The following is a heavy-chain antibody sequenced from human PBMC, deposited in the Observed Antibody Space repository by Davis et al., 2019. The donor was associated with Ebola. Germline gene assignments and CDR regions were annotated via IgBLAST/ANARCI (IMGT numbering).Heavy chain of an antibody. CDR3: TRLQSCSGGSCYSYGWFDP. D-gene: IGHD2-15*01. J-gene: IGHJ5*02. V-gene: IGHV1-18*01. CDR1: GYTFSSYG. Sequence: AASVKVSCKASGYTFSSYGINWVRQAPGQGLEWMGWISGYNGNTNYAQKLQGRVTMSTDTSTSTAYMELSSLRSDDTAVYYCTRLQSCSGGSCYSYGWFDPWGQGTLVTVAS. CDR2: ISGYNGNT.